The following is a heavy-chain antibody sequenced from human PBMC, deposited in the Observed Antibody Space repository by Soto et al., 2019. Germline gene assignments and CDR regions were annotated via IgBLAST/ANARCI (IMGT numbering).Heavy chain of an antibody. CDR1: GGTFSSYA. D-gene: IGHD1-7*01. CDR2: IIPIFGTA. Sequence: QVQLVQSGAEVKKPGSSVKVSCKASGGTFSSYAISWVRQAPGQGLEWMGGIIPIFGTANYAPKFQGRGTITVDETTSTAEMELTSLRSEDTAVYYCARGGRHNWNYDPWYWGQGTLVTVSS. V-gene: IGHV1-69*12. J-gene: IGHJ4*02. CDR3: ARGGRHNWNYDPWY.